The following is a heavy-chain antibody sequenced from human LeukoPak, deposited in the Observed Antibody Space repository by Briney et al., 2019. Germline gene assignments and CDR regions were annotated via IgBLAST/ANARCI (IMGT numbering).Heavy chain of an antibody. D-gene: IGHD2-2*01. CDR1: GGTFSSYA. Sequence: SVTVSCTASGGTFSSYAISWVRQAPGQGLEWMGGIIPIFGTANYAQKFQGRVTITADESTSTAYMELSSLRSEDTAVYYCAREVLYCSSTSCPWGDYWGQGTLVTVSS. CDR2: IIPIFGTA. CDR3: AREVLYCSSTSCPWGDY. V-gene: IGHV1-69*13. J-gene: IGHJ4*02.